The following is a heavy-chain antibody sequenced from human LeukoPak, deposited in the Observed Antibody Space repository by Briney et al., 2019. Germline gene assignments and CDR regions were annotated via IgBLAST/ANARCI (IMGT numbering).Heavy chain of an antibody. CDR1: GFTFSTYS. Sequence: TGGSLRLSCAASGFTFSTYSMDWVRQAPGKGLEWVSYISSSSTTIYYADSVKGRFTISRDNAKNSLYLQMNSLSPDDTAVYYCARGVEPLAANTLAYWGQGTLVTVSS. D-gene: IGHD1-14*01. CDR2: ISSSSTTI. CDR3: ARGVEPLAANTLAY. V-gene: IGHV3-48*01. J-gene: IGHJ4*02.